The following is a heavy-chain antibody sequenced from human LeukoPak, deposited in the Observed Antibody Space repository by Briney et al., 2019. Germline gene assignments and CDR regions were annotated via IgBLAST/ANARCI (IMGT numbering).Heavy chain of an antibody. CDR1: GFTFSNYA. D-gene: IGHD6-13*01. J-gene: IGHJ4*02. CDR2: ISGSGGST. CDR3: AEKTRQQFDY. V-gene: IGHV3-23*01. Sequence: GGSLRLSCAASGFTFSNYAMSWVRQAPGKGLEWVSAISGSGGSTYYADSVRGRFTISRDDSKNTLFLQMNSLRAEDTAIYYCAEKTRQQFDYWGPGTLVTVSS.